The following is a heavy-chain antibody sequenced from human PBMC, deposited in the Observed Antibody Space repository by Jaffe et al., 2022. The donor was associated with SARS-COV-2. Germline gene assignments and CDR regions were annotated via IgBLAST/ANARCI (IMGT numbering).Heavy chain of an antibody. CDR2: ISYDGSNK. J-gene: IGHJ6*02. D-gene: IGHD6-6*01. CDR1: GFTFSSYA. V-gene: IGHV3-30-3*01. Sequence: QVQLVESGGGVVQPGRSLRLSCAASGFTFSSYAMHWVRQAPGKGLEWVAVISYDGSNKYYADSVKGRFTISRDNSKNTLYLQMNSLRAEDTAVYYCARDLGIAARPYYYGMDVWGQGTTVTVSS. CDR3: ARDLGIAARPYYYGMDV.